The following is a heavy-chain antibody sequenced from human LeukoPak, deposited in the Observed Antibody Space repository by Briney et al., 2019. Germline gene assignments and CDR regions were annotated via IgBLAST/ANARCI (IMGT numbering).Heavy chain of an antibody. CDR3: ASMKYSSSWFWFDY. D-gene: IGHD6-13*01. V-gene: IGHV4-4*07. J-gene: IGHJ4*02. Sequence: SETLSLTCTVSGGSISSYYWSWIRQSAGKGLEWIGRIYTSGSTNYNPSLKSRVTMSVDTSKNQFSLKLSSVTAADTAVYYCASMKYSSSWFWFDYGGQGTLVTVSS. CDR2: IYTSGST. CDR1: GGSISSYY.